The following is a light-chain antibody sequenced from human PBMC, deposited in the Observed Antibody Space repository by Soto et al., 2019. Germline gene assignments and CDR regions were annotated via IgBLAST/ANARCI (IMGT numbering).Light chain of an antibody. CDR1: ASNLGAKYA. Sequence: QSVLTQPPSVSGAPGQRVTISCTGSASNLGAKYAVHWYQHLPGTAPKLLIYDNIHRPSGVPDRFSGSKSDTSASLAITGLRAEDEAGYYCQSYDTTLSGLVFGGGTKLTVL. CDR2: DNI. J-gene: IGLJ3*02. CDR3: QSYDTTLSGLV. V-gene: IGLV1-40*01.